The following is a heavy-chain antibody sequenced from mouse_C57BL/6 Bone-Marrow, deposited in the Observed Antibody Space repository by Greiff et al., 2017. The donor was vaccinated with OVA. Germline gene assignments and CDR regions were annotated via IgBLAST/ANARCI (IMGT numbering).Heavy chain of an antibody. CDR3: TRLYYGSSYDFDV. V-gene: IGHV1-15*01. Sequence: QVQLKQSGAELVRPGASVTLSCKASGYTFTDYEMHWLKQTSVLGLEWIGAIDPETGGPAYNPKFKGQAILTADKSSSTAYMELRSLTSKDSAVYYCTRLYYGSSYDFDVWGTGTTVTVSS. D-gene: IGHD1-1*01. CDR1: GYTFTDYE. J-gene: IGHJ1*03. CDR2: IDPETGGP.